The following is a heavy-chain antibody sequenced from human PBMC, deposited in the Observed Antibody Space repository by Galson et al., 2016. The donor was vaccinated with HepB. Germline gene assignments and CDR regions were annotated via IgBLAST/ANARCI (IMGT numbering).Heavy chain of an antibody. CDR1: GFTFSSYG. CDR3: ARDSIVGATESADY. Sequence: SLRLSCAASGFTFSSYGMHWVRQAPGKGLEWVAVIWYDGSNKYYADSVKGRLTISRDNSKNTLYLQMNSLRAEDTAVYYCARDSIVGATESADYWGQGTPVTVSS. CDR2: IWYDGSNK. V-gene: IGHV3-33*01. J-gene: IGHJ4*02. D-gene: IGHD1-26*01.